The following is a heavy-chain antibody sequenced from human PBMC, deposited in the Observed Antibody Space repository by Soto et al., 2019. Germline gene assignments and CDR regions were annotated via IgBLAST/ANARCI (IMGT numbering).Heavy chain of an antibody. V-gene: IGHV3-66*01. D-gene: IGHD2-15*01. CDR3: ARDRRGSGLDY. CDR1: GFTVSSNY. Sequence: GSLRLSCAASGFTVSSNYMSWVRQAPGKGLEWVSVIYSGGSTYYADSVKGRFTISRDNSKNTLYLQMNSLRAEDTAVYYCARDRRGSGLDYWGQGTLVTVSS. J-gene: IGHJ4*02. CDR2: IYSGGST.